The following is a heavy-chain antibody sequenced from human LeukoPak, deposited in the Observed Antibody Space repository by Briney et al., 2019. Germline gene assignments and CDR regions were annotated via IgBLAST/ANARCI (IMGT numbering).Heavy chain of an antibody. Sequence: ASVKVSCKASGYTFTSYDINWVRQATGQGLEWMGWMNPNSGNTGYAQKFQGRVTMTRNTSISTAYMELGSLRSEDTAVYYCARGGRSTGGIAAADYHYYYYYGMDVWGQGTTVTVSS. J-gene: IGHJ6*02. CDR3: ARGGRSTGGIAAADYHYYYYYGMDV. CDR2: MNPNSGNT. CDR1: GYTFTSYD. D-gene: IGHD6-13*01. V-gene: IGHV1-8*01.